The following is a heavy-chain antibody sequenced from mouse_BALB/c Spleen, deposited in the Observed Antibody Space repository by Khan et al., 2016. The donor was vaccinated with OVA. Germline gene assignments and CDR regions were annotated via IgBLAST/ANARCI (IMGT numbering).Heavy chain of an antibody. V-gene: IGHV1-54*01. J-gene: IGHJ3*01. D-gene: IGHD3-1*01. Sequence: QVQLQQPGAELVRPGTSVKVSCKASGYAFTNYLIEWVKQRPGQGLEWIGVINPGSGGTNYNEKFKGKATLTADKSSSTAYMQISSLTSDVSAVFFCTRGGFGGFAYWGQGTLVTVSA. CDR1: GYAFTNYL. CDR2: INPGSGGT. CDR3: TRGGFGGFAY.